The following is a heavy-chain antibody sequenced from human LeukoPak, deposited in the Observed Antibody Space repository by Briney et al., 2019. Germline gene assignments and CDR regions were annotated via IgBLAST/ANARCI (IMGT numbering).Heavy chain of an antibody. CDR1: GFTVSSSY. J-gene: IGHJ3*02. CDR3: ARPTVDN. CDR2: IYSGGST. Sequence: GGSLRPSCAASGFTVSSSYMTWVRQAPGKGLEWVSVIYSGGSTYYADSVKGRFTISRDNSKNTLYLQMNSLRAEDTAVYYCARPTVDNWGQGTMVTVSS. D-gene: IGHD1-26*01. V-gene: IGHV3-66*04.